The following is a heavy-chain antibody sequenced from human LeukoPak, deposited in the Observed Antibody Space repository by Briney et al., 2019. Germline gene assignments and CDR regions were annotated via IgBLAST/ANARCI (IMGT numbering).Heavy chain of an antibody. J-gene: IGHJ4*02. CDR3: ARLTRLLVNHY. D-gene: IGHD3-9*01. V-gene: IGHV3-7*01. CDR2: IKQDGSEK. CDR1: GFTFSSYW. Sequence: PGRSLRLSCAASGFTFSSYWMSWVRQAPRKGLEWVANIKQDGSEKYYVDSVKGRFTISRDNAKNSLYLQMNGLRAEDTAVYYCARLTRLLVNHYWGQEPLLTVSS.